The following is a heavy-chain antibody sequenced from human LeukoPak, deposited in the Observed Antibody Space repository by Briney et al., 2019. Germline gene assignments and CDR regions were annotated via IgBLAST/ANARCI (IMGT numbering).Heavy chain of an antibody. CDR1: GGTFSSYA. CDR2: INTNTGNP. Sequence: ASVKVSCKASGGTFSSYAISWVRQAPGQGLEWMGWINTNTGNPTYAQGFTGRFVFSLDTSVSTAFLRISSLKAEDTAVYYCARYGSGSEFDYWGQGTLVTVSS. CDR3: ARYGSGSEFDY. V-gene: IGHV7-4-1*02. J-gene: IGHJ4*02. D-gene: IGHD3-10*01.